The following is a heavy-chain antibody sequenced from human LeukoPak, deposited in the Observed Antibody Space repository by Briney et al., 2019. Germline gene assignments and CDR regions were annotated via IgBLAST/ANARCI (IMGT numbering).Heavy chain of an antibody. V-gene: IGHV3-23*01. CDR3: ANPRTVTSFEY. J-gene: IGHJ4*02. D-gene: IGHD4-11*01. Sequence: GGSLRLSCAAPGFTFSSYAMNWVRQAPGKGVEWMSSISVSGDNTDYADSVKGRFTISRDNSKNTLYLQMNSLRAEDTAVYHCANPRTVTSFEYWGQGTLVTVSS. CDR2: ISVSGDNT. CDR1: GFTFSSYA.